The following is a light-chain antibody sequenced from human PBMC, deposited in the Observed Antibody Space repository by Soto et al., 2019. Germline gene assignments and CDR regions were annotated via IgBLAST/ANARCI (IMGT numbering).Light chain of an antibody. Sequence: DIQRTQSPSSLSASVGDRVTITCRASQSISNHLNWYQQKPGKAPKLLIFAASSMQSEVPSRFSGSRSGPDFNLTINSLQPEDFATYYCQQSYSSPPTFGQGTKVDIK. CDR3: QQSYSSPPT. V-gene: IGKV1-39*01. CDR1: QSISNH. CDR2: AAS. J-gene: IGKJ1*01.